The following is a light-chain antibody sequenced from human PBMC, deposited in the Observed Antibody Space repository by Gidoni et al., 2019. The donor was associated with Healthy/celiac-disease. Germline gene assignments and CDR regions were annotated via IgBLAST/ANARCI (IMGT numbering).Light chain of an antibody. CDR1: QSISSW. CDR3: QQYNSYSWT. CDR2: KAS. J-gene: IGKJ1*01. Sequence: DIQMTPSPSTLSAPVGDRVTITCRASQSISSWLAWYQQKPGKAPKLLIYKASSLESGVPSRFSGSGSGTEFTLTISSLQPDDFATYYCQQYNSYSWTFGQGTKVEIK. V-gene: IGKV1-5*03.